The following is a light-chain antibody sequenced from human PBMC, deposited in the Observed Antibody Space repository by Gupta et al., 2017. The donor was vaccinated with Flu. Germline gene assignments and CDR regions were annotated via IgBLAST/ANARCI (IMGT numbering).Light chain of an antibody. Sequence: QSVLAQPASVSGSPGQSITIPCTGTSSDIGAYNYVSWYQQHPDKAPKLLIYEVSNRPSGVSNRFSGSKSGNTASLTISGLQTEDEADYYCSSYTSSSTLYVFGSGTTVTVL. CDR1: SSDIGAYNY. V-gene: IGLV2-14*01. CDR3: SSYTSSSTLYV. CDR2: EVS. J-gene: IGLJ1*01.